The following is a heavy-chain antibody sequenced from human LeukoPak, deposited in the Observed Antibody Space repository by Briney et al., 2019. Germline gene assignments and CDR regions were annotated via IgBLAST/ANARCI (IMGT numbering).Heavy chain of an antibody. Sequence: GGSLRLSCAASGFTFSNYAMSWVRQAPGKGLEWVSTISGGGSSTYYADSVMGRFTISRDNAKNSLYLQMNSLRAEDTAVYYCARDLSGSGSYRYKGFDYWGQGTLVTVSS. CDR3: ARDLSGSGSYRYKGFDY. CDR1: GFTFSNYA. CDR2: ISGGGSST. V-gene: IGHV3-23*01. D-gene: IGHD3-10*01. J-gene: IGHJ4*02.